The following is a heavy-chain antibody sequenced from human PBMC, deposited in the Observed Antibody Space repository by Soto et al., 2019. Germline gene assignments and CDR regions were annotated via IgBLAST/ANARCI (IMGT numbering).Heavy chain of an antibody. V-gene: IGHV6-1*01. CDR1: GDSVSNKSAA. CDR3: ARGTRVYVQYCSSSTCPNFDY. D-gene: IGHD2-2*01. J-gene: IGHJ4*02. CDR2: TYYRSKWYS. Sequence: PSQTLSLTCAISGDSVSNKSAAWNWIRQSPSRDLEWLGRTYYRSKWYSDYAVSVKSRITINPDTSKNQFSLLLNSVTPEDTAVYYCARGTRVYVQYCSSSTCPNFDYWGKGTLVTVSS.